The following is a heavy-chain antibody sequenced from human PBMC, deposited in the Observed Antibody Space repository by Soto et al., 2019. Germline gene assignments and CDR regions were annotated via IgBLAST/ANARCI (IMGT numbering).Heavy chain of an antibody. J-gene: IGHJ4*02. D-gene: IGHD1-7*01. Sequence: SETRSLTCAVSGGSSTGNNWWTWVRQPPGQGLEWIGEIYRTGSTNYNPSLKSRVTISLDKSENQFSLKVTSLTAADTAVYYCASRDPGTSVDYWGQGTLVTVSS. CDR3: ASRDPGTSVDY. V-gene: IGHV4-4*02. CDR1: GGSSTGNNW. CDR2: IYRTGST.